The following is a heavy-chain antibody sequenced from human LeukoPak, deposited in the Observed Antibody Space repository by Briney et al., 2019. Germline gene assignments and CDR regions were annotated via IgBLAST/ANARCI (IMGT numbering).Heavy chain of an antibody. D-gene: IGHD3-3*01. CDR2: IYTSGST. Sequence: PSETLSLTCTVSGGSISSYYWSWIRQPPGKGLEWIGYIYTSGSTNYNPSLKSRVTISVDTSKNQFSLKLSSVTAADTAVYYCARHGDGQYYDFWSGYYLDAFDIWGQGTMVTVSS. V-gene: IGHV4-4*09. CDR3: ARHGDGQYYDFWSGYYLDAFDI. J-gene: IGHJ3*02. CDR1: GGSISSYY.